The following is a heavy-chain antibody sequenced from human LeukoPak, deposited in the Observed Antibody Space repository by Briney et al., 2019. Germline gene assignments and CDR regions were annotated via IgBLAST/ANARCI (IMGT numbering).Heavy chain of an antibody. Sequence: PGGSLRLSCAASGFTLRSYVMNWVRQAPGKGLEWVSTSGSGGSTYYSDSVKGRFTISRDNAKNSLYLQMNSLRAEDTAVYYCAASSSWYPDDYWGQGTLVTVSS. CDR1: GFTLRSYV. CDR3: AASSSWYPDDY. CDR2: SGSGGST. J-gene: IGHJ4*02. D-gene: IGHD6-13*01. V-gene: IGHV3-23*01.